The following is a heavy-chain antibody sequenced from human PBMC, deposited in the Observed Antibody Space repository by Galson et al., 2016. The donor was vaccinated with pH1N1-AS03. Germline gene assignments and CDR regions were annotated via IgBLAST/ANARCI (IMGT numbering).Heavy chain of an antibody. CDR1: AYTFANYW. V-gene: IGHV5-51*01. Sequence: QSGAEVKKPGESLKISCKASAYTFANYWIVWVRQMPGKGLEWMGIVYPASFDTRYSPSFQGHVTISADTSINTAYLQWSSLRASDTAMYYCARRISVTGREFDSWGQGTLVTVSS. CDR2: VYPASFDT. CDR3: ARRISVTGREFDS. J-gene: IGHJ5*01. D-gene: IGHD6-19*01.